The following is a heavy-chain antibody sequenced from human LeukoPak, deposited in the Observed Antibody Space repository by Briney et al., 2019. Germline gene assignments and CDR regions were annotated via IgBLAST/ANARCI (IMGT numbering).Heavy chain of an antibody. D-gene: IGHD1-1*01. J-gene: IGHJ3*02. CDR2: ISGSGGST. V-gene: IGHV3-23*01. CDR3: AKVLVDDDAFDI. Sequence: PGGSLRLSCAASGFTFSSYAMSWVHQAPGKGLEWVSAISGSGGSTYYADSVKGRFAISRDNSKNTLYLQMNSLRAEDTAVYYCAKVLVDDDAFDIWGQGTMVTVSS. CDR1: GFTFSSYA.